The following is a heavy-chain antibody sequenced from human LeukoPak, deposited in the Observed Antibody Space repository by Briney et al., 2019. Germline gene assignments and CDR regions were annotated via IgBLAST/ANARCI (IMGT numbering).Heavy chain of an antibody. CDR1: GFTFNSYA. V-gene: IGHV3-30-3*01. CDR3: ARENYYGSGSDY. Sequence: GGSLRLSCAASGFTFNSYAMHWVRQAPGKGLEWVAVISYDGSNKYYADSVKGRFTISRDNSKNTLYLQMNSLRAEDTAVYYCARENYYGSGSDYWGQGTLVTVSS. D-gene: IGHD3-10*01. J-gene: IGHJ4*02. CDR2: ISYDGSNK.